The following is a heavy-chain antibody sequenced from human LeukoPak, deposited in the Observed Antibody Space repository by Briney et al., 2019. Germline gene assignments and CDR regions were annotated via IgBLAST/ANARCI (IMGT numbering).Heavy chain of an antibody. Sequence: GGSLRLSCAASGFTFSSYDMHWVRQATGKGLEWVSAIGTAGDTYYPGSVKGRFTISRENAKNSLYLQMNSLRAGDTAVYYCARVWDTAMAHDYWGQGTLVTVSS. CDR2: IGTAGDT. J-gene: IGHJ4*02. CDR3: ARVWDTAMAHDY. V-gene: IGHV3-13*01. D-gene: IGHD5-18*01. CDR1: GFTFSSYD.